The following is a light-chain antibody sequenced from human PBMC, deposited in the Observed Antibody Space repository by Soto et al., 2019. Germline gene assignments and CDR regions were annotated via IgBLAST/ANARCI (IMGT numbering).Light chain of an antibody. J-gene: IGKJ5*01. CDR2: AVP. CDR3: QFRKKTTTI. CDR1: QSIGRY. Sequence: DLQFTQCPSVLSASVGERVTIACRARQSIGRYFARYQQRPEKTPNLLCYAVPTLQSAVPSRFSGTGSGTDFTLTISSLQPENIATYICQFRKKTTTIFGQGTRLEIK. V-gene: IGKV1-9*01.